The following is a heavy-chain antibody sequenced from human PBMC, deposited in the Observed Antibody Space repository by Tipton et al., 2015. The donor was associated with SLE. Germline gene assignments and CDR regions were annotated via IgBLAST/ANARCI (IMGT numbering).Heavy chain of an antibody. CDR2: ISSNGGST. CDR3: AKDCSSTSCPLY. V-gene: IGHV3-64*04. D-gene: IGHD2-2*01. J-gene: IGHJ4*02. Sequence: GSLRLSCSASGFTFSSYAMHWVRQAPGKGLEYVSAISSNGGSTYYADSVKGRFTISRDNSKNTLYLQMNSLRAEDTAVYYCAKDCSSTSCPLYWGQGTLVTVSS. CDR1: GFTFSSYA.